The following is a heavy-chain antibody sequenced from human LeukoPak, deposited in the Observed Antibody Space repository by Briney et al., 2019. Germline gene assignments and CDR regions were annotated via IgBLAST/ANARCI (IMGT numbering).Heavy chain of an antibody. V-gene: IGHV4-59*12. J-gene: IGHJ6*03. CDR3: ARTQEAGYSSGYYYYYMDV. CDR2: IHYSGST. CDR1: GGSISSYY. D-gene: IGHD6-19*01. Sequence: PSETLSLTCTVSGGSISSYYWSWIRQPPGKGLEWIGYIHYSGSTNYNPSLKSRVTISVDTSKNQSSLKLSSVTAADTAVYYCARTQEAGYSSGYYYYYMDVWGKGTTVTISS.